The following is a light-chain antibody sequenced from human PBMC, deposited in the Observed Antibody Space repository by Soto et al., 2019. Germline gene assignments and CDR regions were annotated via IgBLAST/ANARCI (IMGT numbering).Light chain of an antibody. J-gene: IGLJ2*01. CDR1: SSDVGNYNY. V-gene: IGLV2-11*01. CDR3: CSYAGSDTLV. CDR2: DVS. Sequence: QSALTQPRSVSGSPGQSVTISCTGTSSDVGNYNYVSWYQQHPGKAPKVMIYDVSKWPSGVPDRFSGSKSGNTASLTISGLQAEDEADYYCCSYAGSDTLVFGGGTKLTVL.